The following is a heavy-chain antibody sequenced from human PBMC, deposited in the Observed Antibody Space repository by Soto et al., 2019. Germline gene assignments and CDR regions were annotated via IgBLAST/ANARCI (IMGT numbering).Heavy chain of an antibody. Sequence: SETLSLTCTVSGGSISGHYWSRIRQPPGKGLQYIGYISYSGSPNYNPSLKSRVTISVDTSNNQFSLRLSSVTAADTAVYYCARDVGLQHDTGYYDFWSGKNNWFDPWGQGILVTVSS. CDR1: GGSISGHY. CDR2: ISYSGSP. CDR3: ARDVGLQHDTGYYDFWSGKNNWFDP. V-gene: IGHV4-59*11. D-gene: IGHD3-3*01. J-gene: IGHJ5*02.